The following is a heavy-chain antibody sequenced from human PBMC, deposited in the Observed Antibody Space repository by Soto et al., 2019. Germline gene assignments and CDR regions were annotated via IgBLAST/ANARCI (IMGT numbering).Heavy chain of an antibody. CDR2: INPSGGST. D-gene: IGHD1-26*01. CDR3: AREVGGGSYQDGMDV. CDR1: GYTFTSYY. Sequence: QVQLVQSGAEVKKPGASVKVSCKASGYTFTSYYMHWVRQAPGQGLEWMGIINPSGGSTSYAQKFQGRVTMTRDTSTSTVYMELSSLRSEDTAVYYCAREVGGGSYQDGMDVWGQGTTVTVSS. J-gene: IGHJ6*02. V-gene: IGHV1-46*01.